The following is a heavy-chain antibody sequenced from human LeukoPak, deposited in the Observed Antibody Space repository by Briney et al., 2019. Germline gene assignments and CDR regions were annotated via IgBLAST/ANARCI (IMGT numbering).Heavy chain of an antibody. CDR2: IYYSGST. CDR1: GGSISSGGYY. J-gene: IGHJ4*02. CDR3: ATQWRAVAGTGPAFDY. D-gene: IGHD6-19*01. V-gene: IGHV4-31*03. Sequence: PSETLSLTCTVSGGSISSGGYYWSWIRQHPGKGLEWIGYIYYSGSTYYNPSLKSRVTISVDTSMNQFSLKLSSVTAADTAVYYCATQWRAVAGTGPAFDYWGQGTLVTVSS.